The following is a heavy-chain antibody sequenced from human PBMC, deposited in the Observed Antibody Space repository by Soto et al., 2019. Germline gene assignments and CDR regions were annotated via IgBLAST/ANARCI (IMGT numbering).Heavy chain of an antibody. CDR2: IDYSGET. Sequence: QVQLHQWGTGLLKPSETLSLTCSVSGESFSGHFWTWIRQPPGKGLEWIGEIDYSGETHYNASVKSRVSMSVDTTKKQVSLKVTSVTAADTAVYYCARGGITPSMFFFDYWGQGTLVIVSS. CDR1: GESFSGHF. D-gene: IGHD3-10*02. V-gene: IGHV4-34*01. CDR3: ARGGITPSMFFFDY. J-gene: IGHJ4*02.